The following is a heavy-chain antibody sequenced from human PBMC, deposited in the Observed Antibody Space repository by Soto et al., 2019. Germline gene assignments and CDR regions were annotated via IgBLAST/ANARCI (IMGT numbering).Heavy chain of an antibody. V-gene: IGHV3-30*04. J-gene: IGHJ4*02. CDR3: AREVERGLNY. D-gene: IGHD3-10*01. CDR1: GFTFSSYA. CDR2: ISYDGRKK. Sequence: QVQLVESGGGVVQPGRSLRLSCAASGFTFSSYAMHWVRQAPGKGLEWVTLISYDGRKKYYADSVKGRFTISRDNSKSTLYLQMNSLRVEDTAVYYCAREVERGLNYWGQGTLVTVSS.